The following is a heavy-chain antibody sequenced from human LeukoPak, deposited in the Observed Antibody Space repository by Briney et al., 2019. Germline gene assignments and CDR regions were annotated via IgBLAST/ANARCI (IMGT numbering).Heavy chain of an antibody. D-gene: IGHD2-15*01. J-gene: IGHJ4*02. V-gene: IGHV1-8*01. CDR2: MNPNSGNT. Sequence: ASVKVSCKASGYTFTSYDINWVRQATGQGLEWMGWMNPNSGNTGYAQKFQGRVTMTRNTSISTAYMGLSSLRSEDTAVYYCAGGLSVVAATSPQSDYWGQGTLVTVSS. CDR3: AGGLSVVAATSPQSDY. CDR1: GYTFTSYD.